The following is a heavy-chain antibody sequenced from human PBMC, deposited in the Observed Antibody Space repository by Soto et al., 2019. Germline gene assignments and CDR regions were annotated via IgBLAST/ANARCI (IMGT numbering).Heavy chain of an antibody. CDR1: GFTFSPFW. D-gene: IGHD1-1*01. CDR3: ARDRPRRTSGYFFDY. J-gene: IGHJ4*02. CDR2: INSDGSTI. V-gene: IGHV3-74*01. Sequence: PVGSLRLSCAASGFTFSPFWMHWVRQAPGKGLVWVSHINSDGSTIVYADSVKGRFTISRDNAKNTLYLQMNSLRVEDTAVYFCARDRPRRTSGYFFDYWGQGTPVTVSS.